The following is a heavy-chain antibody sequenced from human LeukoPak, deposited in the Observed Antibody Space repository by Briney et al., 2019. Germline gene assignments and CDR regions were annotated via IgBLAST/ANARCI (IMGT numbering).Heavy chain of an antibody. J-gene: IGHJ4*02. CDR1: GGSISGYY. D-gene: IGHD3-3*01. CDR3: ARASSITIFGGFDY. V-gene: IGHV4-59*01. CDR2: IYYSVST. Sequence: SETLSLTCTVSGGSISGYYWSWIRQPPGKGLEWIGYIYYSVSTNYNPSLKSRVTISVDTSKNQFSLKLSSVTAADTAVYYCARASSITIFGGFDYWGQGTLVTVSS.